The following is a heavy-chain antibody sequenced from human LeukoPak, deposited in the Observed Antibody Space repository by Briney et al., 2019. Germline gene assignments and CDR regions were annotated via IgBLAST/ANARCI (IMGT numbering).Heavy chain of an antibody. V-gene: IGHV4-34*01. D-gene: IGHD4-23*01. CDR2: INHSGST. J-gene: IGHJ4*02. Sequence: SETLSLTCAVYGGSFSGYYWSWIRQPPGKGLEWIGEINHSGSTNYNPSLKSRVTISVDTSKNQFSLKLSSVTAADTAVYYCARDLLNEGNHLDYWGQGTLVTVSS. CDR3: ARDLLNEGNHLDY. CDR1: GGSFSGYY.